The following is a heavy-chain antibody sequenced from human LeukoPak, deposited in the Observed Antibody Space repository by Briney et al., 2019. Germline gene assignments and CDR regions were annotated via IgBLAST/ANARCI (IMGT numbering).Heavy chain of an antibody. V-gene: IGHV1-69*13. D-gene: IGHD6-19*01. CDR2: IIPIFGTA. CDR1: GGTFSSYA. J-gene: IGHJ4*02. Sequence: SVKVSCKTSGGTFSSYAISWVRQAPGQGLEWMGGIIPIFGTANYAQKFQGRVTITADESTSTAYMELSSLRSEDTAVYYCAMCSGWDDPFDYWGQGTLVTVSS. CDR3: AMCSGWDDPFDY.